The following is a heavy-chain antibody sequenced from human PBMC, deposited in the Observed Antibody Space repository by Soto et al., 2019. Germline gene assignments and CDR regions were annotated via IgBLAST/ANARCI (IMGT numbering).Heavy chain of an antibody. V-gene: IGHV3-23*01. D-gene: IGHD5-18*01. Sequence: PGGSLRLSCAASGFTFSSYAMSWVRQAPGRGLERVSAISGSGGSTYYADSVKGRFTISRDNSKTTLYLQMNSLRAEDTAVYVCAKPMVDTAIVYFDNWGQGTLVTVSS. CDR2: ISGSGGST. CDR1: GFTFSSYA. J-gene: IGHJ4*02. CDR3: AKPMVDTAIVYFDN.